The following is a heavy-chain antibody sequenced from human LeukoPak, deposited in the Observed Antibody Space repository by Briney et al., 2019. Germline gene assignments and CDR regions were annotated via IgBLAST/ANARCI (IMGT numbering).Heavy chain of an antibody. CDR3: AKDHVTWGNRYFDH. CDR2: IGHDGTKI. Sequence: GGSLRLSCAASGFTFSTYGMHWVRQAPGKGLEWVAFIGHDGTKIYYADSVQGRFTISRDNSKNTLYLEMNSLSGEDTALYYCAKDHVTWGNRYFDHWGQGTLGTVSP. V-gene: IGHV3-30*02. J-gene: IGHJ4*02. D-gene: IGHD3-16*01. CDR1: GFTFSTYG.